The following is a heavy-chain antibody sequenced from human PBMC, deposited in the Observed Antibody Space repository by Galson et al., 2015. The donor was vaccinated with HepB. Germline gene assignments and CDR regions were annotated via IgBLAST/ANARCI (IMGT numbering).Heavy chain of an antibody. CDR1: GFTFSSYS. CDR3: ARGLGYCSGGSCPRWFDP. D-gene: IGHD2-15*01. J-gene: IGHJ5*02. CDR2: ISSSSSYI. V-gene: IGHV3-21*01. Sequence: SLRLSCAASGFTFSSYSMNWVRQAPGKGLEWVSSISSSSSYIYYADSVKGRFTISRDNAKNSLYLQMNSLRAEDTAVYYCARGLGYCSGGSCPRWFDPWGQGTLVTVSS.